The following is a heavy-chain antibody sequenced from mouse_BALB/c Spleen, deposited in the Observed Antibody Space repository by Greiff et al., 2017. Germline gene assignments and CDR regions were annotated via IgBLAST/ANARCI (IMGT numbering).Heavy chain of an antibody. CDR3: ARIYYGEYYAMDY. V-gene: IGHV2-2*02. J-gene: IGHJ4*01. CDR2: IWSGGST. D-gene: IGHD2-1*01. Sequence: VKLEESGPGLVQPSQSLSITCTVSGFSLTSYGVHWVRQSPGKGLEWLGVIWSGGSTDYNAAFISRLSISKDNSKSQVFFKMNSLQANDTAIYYCARIYYGEYYAMDYWGQGTSVTVSS. CDR1: GFSLTSYG.